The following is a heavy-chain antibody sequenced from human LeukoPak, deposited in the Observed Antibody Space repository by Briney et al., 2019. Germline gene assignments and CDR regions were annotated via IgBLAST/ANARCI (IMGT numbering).Heavy chain of an antibody. J-gene: IGHJ5*02. CDR3: ARDYYGSGSYYSGFDP. V-gene: IGHV1-46*01. CDR2: INPSGGST. D-gene: IGHD3-10*01. CDR1: GYTFTSYY. Sequence: ASVKVSCKASGYTFTSYYMHWVRQAPGQGLEWMGIINPSGGSTSYAQKFQGRVTMTRDTSISTAYMELSRLRSDDTAVYYCARDYYGSGSYYSGFDPWGQGTLVTVSS.